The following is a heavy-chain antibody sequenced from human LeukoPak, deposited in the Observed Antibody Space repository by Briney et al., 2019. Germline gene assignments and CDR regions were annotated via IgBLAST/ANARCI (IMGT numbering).Heavy chain of an antibody. J-gene: IGHJ4*02. Sequence: SQTLSLTCAISGDSVSSNSVAWHWIRQSPSRGLEWLGRTCYRSKWHNDYAASVKSQITINPDTSKNQFSLQLNSVTPDDTAVYYCARGYNYGFDYWGQGTPVTVSS. D-gene: IGHD5-18*01. V-gene: IGHV6-1*01. CDR2: TCYRSKWHN. CDR1: GDSVSSNSVA. CDR3: ARGYNYGFDY.